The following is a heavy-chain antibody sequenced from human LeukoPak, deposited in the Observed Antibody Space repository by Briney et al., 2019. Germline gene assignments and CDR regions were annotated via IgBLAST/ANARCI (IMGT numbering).Heavy chain of an antibody. J-gene: IGHJ4*02. V-gene: IGHV4-59*08. CDR2: IYDSGST. D-gene: IGHD3-22*01. CDR1: GVSISSYS. Sequence: SETLSLTCTVSGVSISSYSLSWIRQPPGKGLECIGYIYDSGSTNYNPSLTSRVAISVDKSKNQFSLKLSYVTAADTAVYYCARLSHYFDSSGYYYVRFFDYWGQGTLVTVSS. CDR3: ARLSHYFDSSGYYYVRFFDY.